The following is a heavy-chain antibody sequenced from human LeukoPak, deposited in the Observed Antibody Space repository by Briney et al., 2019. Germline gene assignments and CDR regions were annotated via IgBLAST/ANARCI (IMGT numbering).Heavy chain of an antibody. V-gene: IGHV3-23*01. Sequence: GGSLRLSCSASGFTFASYAMSWVRQAPGKGLEWVSGISGGGGGTYYAASVKGRFTISRDNSKNTLYLQMNSLRDEDTAVYYCARDQDDFWRGYYYYYGMDVWGQGTTVTVSS. CDR2: ISGGGGGT. J-gene: IGHJ6*02. D-gene: IGHD3-3*01. CDR3: ARDQDDFWRGYYYYYGMDV. CDR1: GFTFASYA.